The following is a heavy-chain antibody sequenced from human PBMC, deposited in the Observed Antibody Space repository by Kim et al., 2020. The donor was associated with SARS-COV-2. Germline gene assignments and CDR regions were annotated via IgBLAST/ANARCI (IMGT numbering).Heavy chain of an antibody. CDR2: IYYSGST. CDR1: GGSISSSNYY. D-gene: IGHD3-10*01. Sequence: SETLSLTCTVSGGSISSSNYYWGWIRQPPGKGLEWFGSIYYSGSTYYNRSLKSRVTISVDTSKNQFSLKLSSVTATDTAVYYCARPVLLWFGESFLTWGQGTLVTVSS. J-gene: IGHJ5*02. CDR3: ARPVLLWFGESFLT. V-gene: IGHV4-39*01.